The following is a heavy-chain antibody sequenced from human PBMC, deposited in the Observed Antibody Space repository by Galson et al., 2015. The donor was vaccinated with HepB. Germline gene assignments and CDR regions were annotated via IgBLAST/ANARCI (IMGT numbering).Heavy chain of an antibody. J-gene: IGHJ4*02. CDR2: ISYDGSNK. CDR1: GFTFSSYA. CDR3: ARDSEEGQYSSLLANPFDY. V-gene: IGHV3-30-3*01. D-gene: IGHD6-6*01. Sequence: SLRLSCAASGFTFSSYAMHWVRQAPGKGLEWVAVISYDGSNKYYADSVKGRFTISRDNSKNTLYLQMNSLRAEDTAVYYCARDSEEGQYSSLLANPFDYWGQGTLVTVSS.